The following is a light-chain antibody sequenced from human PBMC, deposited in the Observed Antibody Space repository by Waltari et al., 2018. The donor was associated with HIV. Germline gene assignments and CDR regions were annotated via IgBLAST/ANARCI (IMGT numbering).Light chain of an antibody. Sequence: QSALTQPRSVSGSPGQSVTISCTGTRSDVGGYNYVSWYQQHPGKAPSPMIVDVSKRPLWVPDRFSGAKSGNMASLTISGLQAEDEADYYCCSYAGSYVVFGGGTKLTVL. CDR2: DVS. CDR3: CSYAGSYVV. CDR1: RSDVGGYNY. V-gene: IGLV2-11*01. J-gene: IGLJ2*01.